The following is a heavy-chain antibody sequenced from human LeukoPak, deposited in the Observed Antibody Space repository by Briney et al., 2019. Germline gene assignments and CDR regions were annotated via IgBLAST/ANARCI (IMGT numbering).Heavy chain of an antibody. CDR3: ARGYSSSFPQNDY. CDR1: GGSISSSSYY. Sequence: SETLSLTCTVSGGSISSSSYYWGWIRQPPGKGLEWIGSIYYSGSTYYNPSLKSRVTISVDTSKNQFSLKLSSVTAADTAVYYCARGYSSSFPQNDYWGQGTLVTVSS. V-gene: IGHV4-39*01. CDR2: IYYSGST. D-gene: IGHD6-6*01. J-gene: IGHJ4*02.